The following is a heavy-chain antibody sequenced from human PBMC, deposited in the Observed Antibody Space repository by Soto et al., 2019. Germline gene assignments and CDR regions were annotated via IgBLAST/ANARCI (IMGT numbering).Heavy chain of an antibody. V-gene: IGHV4-4*02. CDR2: IYRNGRT. CDR3: ASRDPATSVDY. D-gene: IGHD1-1*01. CDR1: GGSFTRHCC. Sequence: PSETLSLTCAVYGGSFTRHCCWTWMLPAQGQRLEGGGEIYRNGRTNYNPSLKSRATISRDKSENQFSLKATSLTAADTAVYYCASRDPATSVDYWVQGTPVTVSA. J-gene: IGHJ4*02.